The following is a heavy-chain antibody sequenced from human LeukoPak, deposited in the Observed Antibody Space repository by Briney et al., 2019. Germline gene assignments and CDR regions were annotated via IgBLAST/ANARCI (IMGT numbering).Heavy chain of an antibody. CDR2: IYYSGST. CDR1: GGSISSYY. D-gene: IGHD4-17*01. J-gene: IGHJ4*02. V-gene: IGHV4-59*12. Sequence: SETLSLTCTVSGGSISSYYWSWIRQPPGKGLEWIGYIYYSGSTNHNPSLKSRVTISVDTSKNQFSLKLSSVTAADTAVYYCARAHDYGPDYWGQGTLVTVSS. CDR3: ARAHDYGPDY.